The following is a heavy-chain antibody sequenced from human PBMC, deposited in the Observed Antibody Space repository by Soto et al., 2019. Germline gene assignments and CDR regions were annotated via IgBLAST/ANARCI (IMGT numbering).Heavy chain of an antibody. J-gene: IGHJ4*02. V-gene: IGHV3-74*01. Sequence: GGSLRLSCAASGFTFRNYWMHWVRQALGKGLVWVSRISDYGRVNYADSVEGRFTISRDDAKSELYLQMSSLRLEDTAVYYCERGGVEPFDYWGQGALVTVSS. CDR2: ISDYGRV. CDR1: GFTFRNYW. CDR3: ERGGVEPFDY. D-gene: IGHD3-3*01.